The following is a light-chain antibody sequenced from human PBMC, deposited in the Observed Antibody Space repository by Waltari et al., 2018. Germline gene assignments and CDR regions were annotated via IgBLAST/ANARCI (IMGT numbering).Light chain of an antibody. J-gene: IGKJ1*01. CDR1: QTINGW. CDR3: QQYLLFWT. V-gene: IGKV1-5*01. CDR2: DAS. Sequence: DIQMTQSPSTLSASVGDRVTITCRASQTINGWLAWYQQKPGKAPELLIHDASTLESGVPPRFSGSGSGTEFTLTISSVQPEDVATYYCQQYLLFWTFGQGIRVEIK.